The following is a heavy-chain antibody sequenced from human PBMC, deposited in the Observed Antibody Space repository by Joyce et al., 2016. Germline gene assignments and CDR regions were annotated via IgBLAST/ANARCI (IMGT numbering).Heavy chain of an antibody. J-gene: IGHJ4*02. D-gene: IGHD4-17*01. Sequence: QVQLVQSGAEVKKPGSSVKVSCKAFGGIFNSYVFSWVRQAPGQRLEWLGGSIPAFGKTNYAQKVEGRVTIRADKSTTTVYMDLTGLRSEDTAIYFCASRGGYGAADYWGQGTLVTVSS. CDR3: ASRGGYGAADY. V-gene: IGHV1-69*06. CDR2: SIPAFGKT. CDR1: GGIFNSYV.